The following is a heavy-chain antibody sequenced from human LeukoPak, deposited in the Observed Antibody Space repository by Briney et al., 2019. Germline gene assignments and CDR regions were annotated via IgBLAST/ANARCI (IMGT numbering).Heavy chain of an antibody. Sequence: GASVKVSFKASGYTFTSYDMHWVRQAPGQGLEWMGIINPSGDSTSYAQKFQGRVTMTRDTSTSTVYMELSSLRSEDTAVYYCARVARDYSFFDYWGQGTLVTVSS. CDR3: ARVARDYSFFDY. D-gene: IGHD2-21*01. J-gene: IGHJ4*02. V-gene: IGHV1-46*01. CDR1: GYTFTSYD. CDR2: INPSGDST.